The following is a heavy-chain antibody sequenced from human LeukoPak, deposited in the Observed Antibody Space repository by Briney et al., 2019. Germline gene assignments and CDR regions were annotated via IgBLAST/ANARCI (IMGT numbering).Heavy chain of an antibody. J-gene: IGHJ5*02. CDR2: IWYDGSNK. CDR3: AREGDATVTYPWNWFDP. D-gene: IGHD4-17*01. V-gene: IGHV3-33*01. Sequence: GGSLRLSCAASGFTFSSYGMHWVRQAPGKGLEWVAVIWYDGSNKYYADSVKGRFTISRDNSKNTLYLQMSSLRAEDTAVYYCAREGDATVTYPWNWFDPWGQGTLVTVSS. CDR1: GFTFSSYG.